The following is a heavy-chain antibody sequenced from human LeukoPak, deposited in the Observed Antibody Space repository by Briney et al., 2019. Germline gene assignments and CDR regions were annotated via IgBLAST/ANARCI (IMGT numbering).Heavy chain of an antibody. CDR2: ISSYSDFI. J-gene: IGHJ5*02. CDR3: ARGGAQLPPNWFDP. Sequence: PGGSLRLSCAASGFTFSSYSIHWVRQAPGKGLEWVSSISSYSDFIYYADSVKGQFTISRDNAKNSLYLQMNSLRAEDTAVYYCARGGAQLPPNWFDPWGQGTLVTVSS. D-gene: IGHD2-2*01. CDR1: GFTFSSYS. V-gene: IGHV3-21*01.